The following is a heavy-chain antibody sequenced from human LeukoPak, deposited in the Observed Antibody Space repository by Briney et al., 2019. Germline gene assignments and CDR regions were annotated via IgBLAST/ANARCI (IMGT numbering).Heavy chain of an antibody. CDR3: ARVFLVPYYFDY. CDR1: GYTFTTYG. J-gene: IGHJ4*02. CDR2: ISAYNGNT. V-gene: IGHV1-18*01. D-gene: IGHD1-26*01. Sequence: ASVMVSCKASGYTFTTYGINWVRQAPGQGLEWMGWISAYNGNTNYAQKLQGRVTMTTDTSTSTAYMELRSLRSDDTAVYYCARVFLVPYYFDYWGQGTLVTVSS.